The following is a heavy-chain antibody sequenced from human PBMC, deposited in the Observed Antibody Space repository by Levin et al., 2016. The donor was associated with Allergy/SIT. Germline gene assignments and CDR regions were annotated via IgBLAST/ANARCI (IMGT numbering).Heavy chain of an antibody. V-gene: IGHV4-59*01. CDR1: GGSISSYY. D-gene: IGHD2-15*01. CDR2: IYYSGST. J-gene: IGHJ4*02. Sequence: SETLSLTCTVSGGSISSYYWSWIRQPPGKGLEWIGYIYYSGSTNYNPSLKSRVTISVDTSKNQFSLKLSSVTAADTAVYYCARVNTIDHIVVVVAAEFDYWGQGTLVTVSS. CDR3: ARVNTIDHIVVVVAAEFDY.